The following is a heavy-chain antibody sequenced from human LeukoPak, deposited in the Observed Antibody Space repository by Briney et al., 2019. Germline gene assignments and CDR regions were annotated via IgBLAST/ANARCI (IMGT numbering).Heavy chain of an antibody. CDR3: AREYYDYVWGSYRYHGMGV. Sequence: GGSLRLSCAASGFTFSSYWMSWVRQAPGKGLEWVANIKQDGSEKYYVDSVKGRFTISRDNAKNSLYLQMNSLRAEDTAVYYCAREYYDYVWGSYRYHGMGVWGQGTTVTVSS. D-gene: IGHD3-16*02. J-gene: IGHJ6*02. CDR2: IKQDGSEK. V-gene: IGHV3-7*01. CDR1: GFTFSSYW.